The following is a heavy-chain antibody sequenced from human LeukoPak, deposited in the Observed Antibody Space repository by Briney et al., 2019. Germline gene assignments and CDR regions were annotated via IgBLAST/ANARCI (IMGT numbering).Heavy chain of an antibody. CDR2: INPNSGGT. CDR3: ARARSWGPKGAFDI. V-gene: IGHV1-2*04. CDR1: GYTFTGYY. Sequence: GASVKVSCKASGYTFTGYYMHWVRQAPGQGLEWMGWINPNSGGTNYAQKFQSWVTMTRDTSINTAYMELSRLRSDDTAVYYCARARSWGPKGAFDIWGQGTMVTVSS. J-gene: IGHJ3*02. D-gene: IGHD6-13*01.